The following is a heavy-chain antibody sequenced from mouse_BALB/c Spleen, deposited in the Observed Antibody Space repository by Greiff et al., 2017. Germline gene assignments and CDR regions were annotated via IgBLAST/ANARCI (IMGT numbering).Heavy chain of an antibody. CDR3: ARRAYYGSSYKYFDV. CDR2: ISYSGST. J-gene: IGHJ1*01. CDR1: GDSITSGY. D-gene: IGHD1-1*01. Sequence: EVMLVESGPSLVKPSQTLSLTCSVTGDSITSGYWNWIRKFPGNKLEYMGYISYSGSTYYNPSLKSRISITRDTSKNQYYLQLNSVTTEDTATYYCARRAYYGSSYKYFDVWGAGTTVTVSS. V-gene: IGHV3-8*02.